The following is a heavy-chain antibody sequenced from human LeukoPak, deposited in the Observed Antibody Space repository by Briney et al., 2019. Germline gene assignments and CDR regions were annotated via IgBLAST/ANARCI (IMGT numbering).Heavy chain of an antibody. V-gene: IGHV3-7*01. CDR3: AELGITMIGGV. D-gene: IGHD3-10*02. CDR2: IKQDGSEK. CDR1: GFTFSSYW. J-gene: IGHJ6*04. Sequence: GGSLRLSCAASGFTFSSYWMSWVRQAPGRGLEWVANIKQDGSEKYYVDSVKGRFTISRDNAKNSLYLQMNSLRAEDTAVYYCAELGITMIGGVWGKGTTVTISS.